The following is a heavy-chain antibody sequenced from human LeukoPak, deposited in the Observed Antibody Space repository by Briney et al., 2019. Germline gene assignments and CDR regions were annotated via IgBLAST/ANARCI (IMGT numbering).Heavy chain of an antibody. CDR3: ARDGTPVAGTLDV. Sequence: SETLSLTCTVSGGSISSSSYYWGWIRQPPGKGLEWIGSIYHSGSTYYNPSLKSRVTISVDTSKNQFSLKLSSVTAADTAVYYCARDGTPVAGTLDVWGQGTTVTVSS. D-gene: IGHD6-19*01. V-gene: IGHV4-39*07. J-gene: IGHJ6*02. CDR1: GGSISSSSYY. CDR2: IYHSGST.